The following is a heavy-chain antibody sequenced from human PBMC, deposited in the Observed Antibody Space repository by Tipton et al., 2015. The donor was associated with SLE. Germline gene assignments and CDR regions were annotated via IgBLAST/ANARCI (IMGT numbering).Heavy chain of an antibody. J-gene: IGHJ3*02. Sequence: TLSLTCAVSGGSFSDYSWTWIRQPPGKGLEWIGEINHSGSTNYNPSLKSRVTMSVDMSKNQFSLRLSSVTAADTAVYYCARDLTYGDYLLGAFDIWGQGTMVTVSS. CDR2: INHSGST. CDR1: GGSFSDYS. V-gene: IGHV4-34*10. CDR3: ARDLTYGDYLLGAFDI. D-gene: IGHD4-17*01.